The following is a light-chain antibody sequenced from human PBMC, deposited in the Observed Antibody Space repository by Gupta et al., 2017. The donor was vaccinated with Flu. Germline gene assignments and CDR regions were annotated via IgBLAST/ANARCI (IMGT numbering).Light chain of an antibody. CDR3: QQYGSSGT. V-gene: IGKV3-20*01. J-gene: IGKJ1*01. Sequence: PGTLSLSPGERATLSCRASQSVSSSYLAWYQQKPGQAPRLLIYGASSRATGIPDRFSGSGSGTDFTLTISRLEPEDFAVYYCQQYGSSGTFGQGTKVEIK. CDR1: QSVSSSY. CDR2: GAS.